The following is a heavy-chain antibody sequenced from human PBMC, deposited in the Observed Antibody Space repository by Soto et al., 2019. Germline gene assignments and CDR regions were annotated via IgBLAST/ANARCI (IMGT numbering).Heavy chain of an antibody. D-gene: IGHD4-17*01. Sequence: QGQLVESGGGVVQPGRSLRLSCAASGFTFSSYGMHWVRQAPGKGLEWVAVISYDGSNKYYADSVKGRFTICRDNSKNTLYLQMNSLRAEDTAVYYCATESGYGDYTYWGQGPLVTVSS. CDR2: ISYDGSNK. CDR1: GFTFSSYG. V-gene: IGHV3-30*03. J-gene: IGHJ4*02. CDR3: ATESGYGDYTY.